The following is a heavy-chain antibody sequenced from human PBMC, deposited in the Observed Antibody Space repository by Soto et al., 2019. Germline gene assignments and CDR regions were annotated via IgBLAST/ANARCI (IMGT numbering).Heavy chain of an antibody. D-gene: IGHD2-15*01. CDR1: GGSISSSSYY. CDR2: IYYTGST. J-gene: IGHJ1*01. CDR3: ARNAVVAAKAGYFQH. V-gene: IGHV4-39*01. Sequence: SETLSLTCTVSGGSISSSSYYWGWIRQPPGKGLEWIGSIYYTGSTYYNPSLKSRVTISVDTSKNQFSLKLSSVTAADTAVYYCARNAVVAAKAGYFQHWGQGALVTVSS.